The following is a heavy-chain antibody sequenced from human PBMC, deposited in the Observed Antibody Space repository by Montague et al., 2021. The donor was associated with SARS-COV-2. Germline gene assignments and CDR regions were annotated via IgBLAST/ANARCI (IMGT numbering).Heavy chain of an antibody. D-gene: IGHD3-10*01. CDR3: ARVSSTALRGVIKTSGYYALDV. V-gene: IGHV4-4*09. CDR1: GGSIRRSY. CDR2: IYHRGTT. Sequence: SETLSLTCSVSGGSIRRSYWTWIRQAPEKGLEWVGYIYHRGTTKYNPALQSRVTISVDTAKNQFSLNLTSVTAADTAVYYCARVSSTALRGVIKTSGYYALDVWGHGTTVRVSS. J-gene: IGHJ6*02.